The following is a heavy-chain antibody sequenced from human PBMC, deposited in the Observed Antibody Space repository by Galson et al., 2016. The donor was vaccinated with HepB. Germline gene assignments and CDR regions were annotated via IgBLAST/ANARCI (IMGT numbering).Heavy chain of an antibody. J-gene: IGHJ6*02. CDR2: IFWDDDK. D-gene: IGHD4-11*01. CDR3: AHGRNDYYFGMDV. V-gene: IGHV2-5*02. CDR1: GFSLSSIGES. Sequence: PALVKPTQTLTLTCTFSGFSLSSIGESVAWIRQPPGKALEWLALIFWDDDKRYSPSLQNRLVITKDTSKDQVVLTMTNMDPIDTGTYFCAHGRNDYYFGMDVWGQGTTATVSS.